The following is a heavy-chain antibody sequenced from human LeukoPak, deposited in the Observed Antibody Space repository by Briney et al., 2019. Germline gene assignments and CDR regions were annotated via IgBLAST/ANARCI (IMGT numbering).Heavy chain of an antibody. CDR2: INPNSGGT. V-gene: IGHV1-2*02. CDR1: GYTFTGYY. J-gene: IGHJ4*02. D-gene: IGHD3-16*01. Sequence: ASVKVSCKASGYTFTGYYMHWVRQAPGQGLEWMGWINPNSGGTNYAQKFRGRVTMTRDTSISTAYMELSRLRSDDTAVYYCARVKYDYVWGKADYWGQGTLVTVSS. CDR3: ARVKYDYVWGKADY.